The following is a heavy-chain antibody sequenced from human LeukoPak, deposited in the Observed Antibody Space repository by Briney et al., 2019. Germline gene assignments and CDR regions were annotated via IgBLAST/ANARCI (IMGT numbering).Heavy chain of an antibody. CDR1: GGTFSSYA. V-gene: IGHV1-69*05. Sequence: SVKVSCKASGGTFSSYAISWVRQAPGQGLEWMGGIIPIFGTANYAQKFQGRVTITTDESTSTAYVELSSLRSEDTAVYYCATERITIFGVVIPHFDYWGQGTLVTVSS. J-gene: IGHJ4*02. CDR3: ATERITIFGVVIPHFDY. D-gene: IGHD3-3*01. CDR2: IIPIFGTA.